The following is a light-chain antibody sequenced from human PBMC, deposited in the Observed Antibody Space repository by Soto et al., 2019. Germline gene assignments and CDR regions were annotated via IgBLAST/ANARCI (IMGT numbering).Light chain of an antibody. Sequence: EIVLTQPPATLSLSPGERATLSCRASQSVNSYLAWYQQRPGQAPRLLIYDASNRATGIPARFSGSGSGTDFTLTISSLEPEDFAVYYCQQRSNWPATFGQGTKLEIK. CDR2: DAS. CDR1: QSVNSY. V-gene: IGKV3-11*01. CDR3: QQRSNWPAT. J-gene: IGKJ2*01.